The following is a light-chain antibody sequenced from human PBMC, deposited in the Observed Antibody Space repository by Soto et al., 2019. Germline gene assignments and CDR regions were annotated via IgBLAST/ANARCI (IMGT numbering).Light chain of an antibody. J-gene: IGKJ1*01. V-gene: IGKV1-39*01. CDR3: QQTYSTPGWT. CDR2: AAS. Sequence: DIQMTQSPSSLSASVGYRVTITCRASQTITSDLNWYQQKPGKAPKLLIYAASNLQSGVPSRFSGSGSGTDFTFTISSLQPEDFATYYCQQTYSTPGWTFGQGTKVDIK. CDR1: QTITSD.